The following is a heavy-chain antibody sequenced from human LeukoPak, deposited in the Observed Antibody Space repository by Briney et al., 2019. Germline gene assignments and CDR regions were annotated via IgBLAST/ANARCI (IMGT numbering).Heavy chain of an antibody. CDR3: ARDSNNRGAPQNYYYMDV. J-gene: IGHJ6*03. CDR2: ISAYNGNT. V-gene: IGHV1-18*01. CDR1: GYTFTSYG. Sequence: ASVKVSCKASGYTFTSYGISWVRQAPGQGLEWMGWISAYNGNTNYAQKLQGRVTMTTDTSTSTAYMELRSLRSDDTAVYYCARDSNNRGAPQNYYYMDVWGKGTTVTVSS. D-gene: IGHD3-10*01.